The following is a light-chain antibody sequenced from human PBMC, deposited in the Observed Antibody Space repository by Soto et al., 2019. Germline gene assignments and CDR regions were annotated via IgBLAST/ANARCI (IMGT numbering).Light chain of an antibody. J-gene: IGKJ4*01. CDR2: DAS. CDR3: QQYNNLPLT. V-gene: IGKV3D-15*01. CDR1: QSISRT. Sequence: DIVLTQSPDTLSVSQGQRPTLSCRASQSISRTLAWYQQKSGQPPRLLIHDASTRATGFPARFSGSGSGTEFTLTISSLQSEDFAVYYCQQYNNLPLTFGGGTKVDIK.